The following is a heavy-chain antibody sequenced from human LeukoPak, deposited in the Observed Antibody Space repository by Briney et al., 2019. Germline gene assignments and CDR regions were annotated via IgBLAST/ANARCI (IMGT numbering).Heavy chain of an antibody. CDR1: GYSVSNYY. V-gene: IGHV4-59*08. Sequence: SETLSLTCTVSGYSVSNYYWNWIRQAPGKGLEWIGYIQYSGRTYYSPSLRSRVTISIEKSKNLFSLQVSSVTPADTAVYFCAVREPNGPERHYGLHLCGQGTTVTVS. CDR3: AVREPNGPERHYGLHL. J-gene: IGHJ6*02. D-gene: IGHD3-10*01. CDR2: IQYSGRT.